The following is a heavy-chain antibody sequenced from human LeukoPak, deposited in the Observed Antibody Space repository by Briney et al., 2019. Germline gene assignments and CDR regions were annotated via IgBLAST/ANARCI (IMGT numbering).Heavy chain of an antibody. V-gene: IGHV3-30*18. CDR3: AKDWSGYAWGDAFDI. CDR1: GFTFSSYG. D-gene: IGHD5-12*01. J-gene: IGHJ3*02. Sequence: PGRSLRLSCAASGFTFSSYGMHWVRQAPGKGLEWVAVISYDGSKKYYADSVKGRFTISRDNSKNTLYLQMNSLRAEDTAVYYCAKDWSGYAWGDAFDIWGQGTMVTVSS. CDR2: ISYDGSKK.